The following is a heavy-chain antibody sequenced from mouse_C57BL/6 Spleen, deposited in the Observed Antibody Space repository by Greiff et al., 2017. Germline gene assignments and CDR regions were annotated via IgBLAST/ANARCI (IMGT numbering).Heavy chain of an antibody. CDR3: APYYYGSSNAMDY. CDR1: GYAFSSSW. J-gene: IGHJ4*01. V-gene: IGHV1-82*01. CDR2: LYPGDGDT. Sequence: QVQLKESGPELVKPGASVKISCKASGYAFSSSWMNWVKQRPGKGLEWIGRLYPGDGDTNYNGKFKGKATLTADKSSSTAYMQLSSLTSEDSAVYFCAPYYYGSSNAMDYWGQGTSVTVSS. D-gene: IGHD1-1*01.